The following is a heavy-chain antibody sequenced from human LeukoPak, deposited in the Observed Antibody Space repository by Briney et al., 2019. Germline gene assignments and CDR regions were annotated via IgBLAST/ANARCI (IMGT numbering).Heavy chain of an antibody. CDR3: ARAFYITYDL. CDR1: GYTFTNYF. CDR2: ISHQSGDT. Sequence: GASVKVSCKASGYTFTNYFVHWVRQAPGQGLEWMGWISHQSGDTNSAQKFQGRVTMTRHTSIATSYMELSSLTSDDTAVYYCARAFYITYDLWGQGTRVTVSS. D-gene: IGHD3-10*01. V-gene: IGHV1-2*02. J-gene: IGHJ5*02.